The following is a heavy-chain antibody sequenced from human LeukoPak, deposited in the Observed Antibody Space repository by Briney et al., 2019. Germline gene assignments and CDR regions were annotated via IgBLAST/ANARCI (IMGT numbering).Heavy chain of an antibody. CDR2: INPNGGRT. CDR1: ENTFTNYY. J-gene: IGHJ4*02. D-gene: IGHD3-10*01. CDR3: ARDRSGDYYGSGSYSPAGDY. Sequence: ASVKVSCKASENTFTNYYMHWVRQAPGQGLEWLGLINPNGGRTAYAQNFQGRVTMTRDTSTTTLYLELSSLRSDDTAVYYCARDRSGDYYGSGSYSPAGDYWGQGTLVTVSS. V-gene: IGHV1-46*01.